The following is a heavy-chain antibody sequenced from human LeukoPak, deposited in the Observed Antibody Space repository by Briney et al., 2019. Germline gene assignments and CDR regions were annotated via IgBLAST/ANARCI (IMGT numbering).Heavy chain of an antibody. V-gene: IGHV3-33*06. J-gene: IGHJ4*02. CDR2: IWYDGSNK. CDR3: AKDLDTATEVDY. CDR1: GFTFSSYG. D-gene: IGHD5-18*01. Sequence: GRSLRLSCAASGFTFSSYGMHWVRQAPGKGLEWVAVIWYDGSNKYYADSVKGRFTISRDNSKNTLYLQMNSLRAEDTAVYYCAKDLDTATEVDYWGQGTLVTVSS.